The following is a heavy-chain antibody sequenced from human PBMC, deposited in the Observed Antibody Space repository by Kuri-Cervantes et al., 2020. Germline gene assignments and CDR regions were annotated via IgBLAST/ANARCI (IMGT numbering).Heavy chain of an antibody. Sequence: SETLSLTYAVSGYSISSGYYWGWSRQPPGKGLEWIGSIYHSGSTYYNPSLKSRVTISVDTSKNQFSLKLSSVTAADMAVYYCARTSGYYVYWGQGTLVTVSS. CDR3: ARTSGYYVY. D-gene: IGHD3-22*01. CDR1: GYSISSGYY. J-gene: IGHJ4*02. CDR2: IYHSGST. V-gene: IGHV4-38-2*01.